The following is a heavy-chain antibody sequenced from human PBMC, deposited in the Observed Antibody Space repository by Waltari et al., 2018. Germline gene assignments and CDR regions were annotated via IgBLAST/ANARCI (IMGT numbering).Heavy chain of an antibody. D-gene: IGHD1-26*01. CDR3: ARPVGATTLGYYMDV. Sequence: QLQLQESGPGLVKPSETLSLTCTVSGGSISSSSYYWGWIRQPPGKGLEWIGSIYYSGSTHYNPSLKSRVTISVDTSKIQFSLKLSSVTAADTAVYYCARPVGATTLGYYMDVWGKGTTVTVSS. V-gene: IGHV4-39*07. CDR2: IYYSGST. CDR1: GGSISSSSYY. J-gene: IGHJ6*03.